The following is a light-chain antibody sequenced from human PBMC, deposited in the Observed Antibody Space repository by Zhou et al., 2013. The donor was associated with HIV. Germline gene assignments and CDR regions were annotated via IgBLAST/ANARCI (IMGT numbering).Light chain of an antibody. J-gene: IGKJ1*01. Sequence: IQVTQSPSSLSASVGDRVTITCRASQDISSVLAWYQQQPGKAPNLLIYAASSLQSGVPSRFSGSGSGTDFTLTISNLQPEDFATYYCQQSYSTPRTFGQGTKVE. CDR1: QDISSV. V-gene: IGKV1-39*01. CDR2: AAS. CDR3: QQSYSTPRT.